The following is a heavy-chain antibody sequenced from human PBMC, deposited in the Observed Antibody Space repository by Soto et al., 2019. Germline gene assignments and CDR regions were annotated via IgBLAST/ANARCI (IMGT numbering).Heavy chain of an antibody. CDR1: GYTFTGYY. D-gene: IGHD4-17*01. CDR3: ARAPPTVTTPSFYFDY. V-gene: IGHV1-2*02. J-gene: IGHJ4*02. Sequence: ASVKVSCKASGYTFTGYYMHWVRQAPGQGLEWMGWINPNSGGTNYAQKFQGRVTMTRDTSISTAYMELSRLRSDDTAVYCCARAPPTVTTPSFYFDYWGQGTLVTVSS. CDR2: INPNSGGT.